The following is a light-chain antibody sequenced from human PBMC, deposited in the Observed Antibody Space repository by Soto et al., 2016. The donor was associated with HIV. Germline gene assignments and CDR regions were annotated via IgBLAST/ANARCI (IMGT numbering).Light chain of an antibody. CDR1: DTISTW. Sequence: DIQMTQSPSTRSASVGDRVTITCRASDTISTWLAWYQQKPGKAPKVLIYKASNLQNGVPSRFSGSGSGTEFTLSINSLQPDDFATYYCQQFGNKPYTFGLGD. CDR2: KAS. V-gene: IGKV1-5*03. CDR3: QQFGNKPYT. J-gene: IGKJ2*01.